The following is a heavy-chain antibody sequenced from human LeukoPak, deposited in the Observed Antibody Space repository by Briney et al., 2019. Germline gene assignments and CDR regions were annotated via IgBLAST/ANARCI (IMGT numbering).Heavy chain of an antibody. V-gene: IGHV1-2*02. D-gene: IGHD2-21*01. J-gene: IGHJ4*02. Sequence: ASVKVSCKASGYTFTDYYMHWVRQAPGQGLEWMGWINPNSGGTNYAQKFQGRVTMTRDTSISTVYMELSRLRSDDTAVYYCARDGILAVGLGYYWGQGTLVIVSS. CDR2: INPNSGGT. CDR3: ARDGILAVGLGYY. CDR1: GYTFTDYY.